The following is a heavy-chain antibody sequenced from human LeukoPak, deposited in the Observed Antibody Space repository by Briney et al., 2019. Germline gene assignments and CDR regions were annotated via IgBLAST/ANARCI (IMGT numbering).Heavy chain of an antibody. D-gene: IGHD5-24*01. J-gene: IGHJ4*02. CDR3: ARQGDGYNLFDY. V-gene: IGHV4-59*08. CDR2: IYYSGST. CDR1: GGSISSYY. Sequence: SETLSLTCTVSGGSISSYYWSWIRQPPGKGLEWIGYIYYSGSTNYNPSLKSRVTISVDTFKNQFSLKLSSVTAADTAVYYCARQGDGYNLFDYWGQGTLVAVSS.